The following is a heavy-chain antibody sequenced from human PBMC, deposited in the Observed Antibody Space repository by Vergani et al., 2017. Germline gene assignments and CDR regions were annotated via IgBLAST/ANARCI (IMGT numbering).Heavy chain of an antibody. V-gene: IGHV1-46*03. Sequence: QVQVVQSGAEVKKSGASVKVSGKTSGYTFSNYSMHWVRQAPGQGLEWMGIINPSGGHTNYAQKFQGRVTMTRDTSTSTVYMELSSLRSEDTAIYYCARGDYVILTGYRYWGQGTLVTVSA. J-gene: IGHJ4*02. D-gene: IGHD3-9*01. CDR1: GYTFSNYS. CDR3: ARGDYVILTGYRY. CDR2: INPSGGHT.